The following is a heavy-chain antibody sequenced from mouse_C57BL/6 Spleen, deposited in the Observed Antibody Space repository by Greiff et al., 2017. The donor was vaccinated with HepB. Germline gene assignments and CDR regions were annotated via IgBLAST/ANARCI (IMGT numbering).Heavy chain of an antibody. CDR1: GYSFTSYY. CDR2: IYPGSGNT. J-gene: IGHJ2*01. V-gene: IGHV1-66*01. CDR3: ARGDYGSPFDY. Sequence: VKLQESGPELVKPGASVKISCKASGYSFTSYYIHWVKQRPGQGLEWIRWIYPGSGNTKYNEKFKGKATLTADTSSSTAYMQLSSLTSEDSAVYYCARGDYGSPFDYWGQGTTLTVSS. D-gene: IGHD1-1*01.